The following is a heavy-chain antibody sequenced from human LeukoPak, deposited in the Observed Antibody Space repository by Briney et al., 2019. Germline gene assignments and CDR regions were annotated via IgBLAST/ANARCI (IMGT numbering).Heavy chain of an antibody. CDR2: ISGSGGST. V-gene: IGHV3-23*01. CDR1: GFTFSSYG. CDR3: AKDSASLNGYNYY. D-gene: IGHD5-24*01. J-gene: IGHJ4*02. Sequence: GGTLRLSCAASGFTFSSYGMSWVRQAPGKGLEWVSAISGSGGSTYYADSVKGRFTISRDNSKNTLYLQMNSLRAEDTAVYYCAKDSASLNGYNYYWGQGTLVTVSS.